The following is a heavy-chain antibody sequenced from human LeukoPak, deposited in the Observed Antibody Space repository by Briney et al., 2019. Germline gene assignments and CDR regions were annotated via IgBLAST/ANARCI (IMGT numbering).Heavy chain of an antibody. D-gene: IGHD5-18*01. J-gene: IGHJ5*02. Sequence: PSETLSLTCSVSGGSISGSSYYWGWIRQPPGQGLEWIGSINYSGSTYYTPSLRSRVSISVDTSKNQFSLKLNSVTAGDTAVYYCAKQGNANTALNWFDPWGQGTLVTVPS. CDR1: GGSISGSSYY. CDR3: AKQGNANTALNWFDP. V-gene: IGHV4-39*01. CDR2: INYSGST.